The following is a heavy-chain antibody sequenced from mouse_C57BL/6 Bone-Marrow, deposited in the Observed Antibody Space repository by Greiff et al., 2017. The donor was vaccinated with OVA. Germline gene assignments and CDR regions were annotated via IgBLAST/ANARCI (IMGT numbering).Heavy chain of an antibody. CDR3: ARSRYGYVFAY. J-gene: IGHJ3*01. V-gene: IGHV1-82*01. D-gene: IGHD2-2*01. Sequence: QVQLQQSGPELVKPGASVNISCKASGYAFSSSWMNWVKQRPGKGLEWIGRIYPGDGDTNYNGKFKGKATLTADKSSSTAYMQLSSLTSEDSAVYFCARSRYGYVFAYWGQGTLVTVSA. CDR1: GYAFSSSW. CDR2: IYPGDGDT.